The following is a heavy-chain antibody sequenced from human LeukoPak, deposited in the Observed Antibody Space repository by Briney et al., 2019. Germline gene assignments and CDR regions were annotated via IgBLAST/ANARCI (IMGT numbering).Heavy chain of an antibody. CDR2: ISTDGFST. CDR3: ARDGVWFGESLAFDI. V-gene: IGHV3-74*01. J-gene: IGHJ3*02. Sequence: PGGSLRLSCAASGFTFSSYWMHWVRQARGKGLVWVSRISTDGFSTIYADSVKGRFTISRDNAKNSLYLQMNGLRAEDTAVYYCARDGVWFGESLAFDIWGQGTMVTVSS. CDR1: GFTFSSYW. D-gene: IGHD3-10*01.